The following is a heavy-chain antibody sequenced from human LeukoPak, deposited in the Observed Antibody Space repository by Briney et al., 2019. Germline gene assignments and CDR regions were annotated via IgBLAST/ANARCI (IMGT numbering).Heavy chain of an antibody. D-gene: IGHD6-13*01. Sequence: ASVKVSCKASGYTFTNYDINWVRQAPGQGLEWMGWINTNTGNPTYAQGFTGRFVFSLDTSVSTAYLQISSLKAEDTAVYYCARDNIAAAGTQFDYWGQGTLVTVSS. J-gene: IGHJ4*02. CDR3: ARDNIAAAGTQFDY. CDR2: INTNTGNP. CDR1: GYTFTNYD. V-gene: IGHV7-4-1*02.